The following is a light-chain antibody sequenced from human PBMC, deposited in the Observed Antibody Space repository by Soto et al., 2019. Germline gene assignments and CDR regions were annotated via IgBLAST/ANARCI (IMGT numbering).Light chain of an antibody. CDR3: QQYGSSGT. V-gene: IGKV3-20*01. Sequence: ELVLTQSPATLSSLPGYRFTLSCRHSQSFSNNDLAWYQQKPGQAPMLLIYGASNRATGIPDRFSGSGSGTDFTLTSSRLGPEDFAVYYCQQYGSSGTFGQGTKVDIK. J-gene: IGKJ1*01. CDR2: GAS. CDR1: QSFSNND.